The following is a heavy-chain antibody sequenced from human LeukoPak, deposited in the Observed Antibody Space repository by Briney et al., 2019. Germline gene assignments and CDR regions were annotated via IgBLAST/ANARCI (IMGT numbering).Heavy chain of an antibody. V-gene: IGHV1-46*01. CDR2: ISPSGGST. J-gene: IGHJ4*02. CDR1: GYTFTSNY. D-gene: IGHD3-22*01. CDR3: ARVEDSSGYYFY. Sequence: ASVKVSCKAFGYTFTSNYMHWVRQAPGQGPEWMGVISPSGGSTTYAQKFQGRVTLTRDMSTSTDYLELSSLRSEDTAVYYCARVEDSSGYYFYWGQGTLVTVSS.